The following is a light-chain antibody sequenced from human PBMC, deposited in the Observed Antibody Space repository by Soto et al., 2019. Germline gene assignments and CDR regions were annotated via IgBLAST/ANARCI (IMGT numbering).Light chain of an antibody. Sequence: EIVLTHSPVTLSLSPCERATLSCSASQSVTSNYLAWYQQKPGQAPRLLIYGASTRATGIPARFSGSGSGTEFTLTISSLQSEDLAVYYCQQYNNWPWTFGQGTKVDIK. J-gene: IGKJ1*01. CDR3: QQYNNWPWT. V-gene: IGKV3-15*01. CDR1: QSVTSN. CDR2: GAS.